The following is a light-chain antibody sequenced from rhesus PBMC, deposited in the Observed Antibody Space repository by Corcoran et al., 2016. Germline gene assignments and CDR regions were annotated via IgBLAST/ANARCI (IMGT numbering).Light chain of an antibody. CDR1: QGISNF. Sequence: DIQMTQSPSSLSASVGDTVTVTCRASQGISNFLAWYQQKPGKAPKLLIYKASTLKSGFPSRCSGSRSGTDFTLTISSLQPEDFATSYCQQHNRYPLTFGGGTTVELK. CDR2: KAS. J-gene: IGKJ4*01. CDR3: QQHNRYPLT. V-gene: IGKV1-25*01.